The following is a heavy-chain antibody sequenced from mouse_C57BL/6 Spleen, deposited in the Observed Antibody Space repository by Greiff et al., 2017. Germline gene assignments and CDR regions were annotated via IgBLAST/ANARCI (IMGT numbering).Heavy chain of an antibody. J-gene: IGHJ1*03. Sequence: QVQLQQPGAELVKPGASVKLSCKASGYTFTSYWMHWVKQRPGQGLEWIGMIHPNSGSTNYNEKFKSKATLTVDKSSSTAYMQLSSLTSEDSAVYCGARDYDYVWYFDVWGTGTTVTVSS. CDR3: ARDYDYVWYFDV. CDR1: GYTFTSYW. D-gene: IGHD2-4*01. V-gene: IGHV1-64*01. CDR2: IHPNSGST.